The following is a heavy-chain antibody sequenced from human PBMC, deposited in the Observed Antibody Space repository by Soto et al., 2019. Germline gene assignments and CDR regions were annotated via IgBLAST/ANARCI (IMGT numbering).Heavy chain of an antibody. V-gene: IGHV1-69*13. CDR2: IIPIFGTA. CDR1: GGTFSSYA. CDR3: ARDHHCTNGVCYPRFDY. Sequence: SVKVSCKASGGTFSSYAISWVRQAPGQGLEWMGGIIPIFGTANYAQMFQGRVTITADESTSTAYMELSSLRSEDTAVYYCARDHHCTNGVCYPRFDYWGQGTLVTVSS. J-gene: IGHJ4*02. D-gene: IGHD2-8*01.